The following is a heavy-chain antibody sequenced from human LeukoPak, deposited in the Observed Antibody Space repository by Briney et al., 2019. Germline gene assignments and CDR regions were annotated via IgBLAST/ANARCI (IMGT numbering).Heavy chain of an antibody. D-gene: IGHD5-24*01. CDR1: GLTFNNYA. CDR2: ISGSGGNT. Sequence: PGGSLRLSCAASGLTFNNYALSWVRQAPGKGLEWVSTISGSGGNTYYADSVKGRFTISRDISKNTLYLQMNSLRVEDTAVYYCAKGPKLGDGYHCDYWGQGTLVTVSS. V-gene: IGHV3-23*01. CDR3: AKGPKLGDGYHCDY. J-gene: IGHJ4*02.